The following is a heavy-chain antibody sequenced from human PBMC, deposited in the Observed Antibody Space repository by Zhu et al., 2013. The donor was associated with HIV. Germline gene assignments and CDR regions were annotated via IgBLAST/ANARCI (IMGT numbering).Heavy chain of an antibody. D-gene: IGHD6-19*01. CDR2: INLSDGVT. Sequence: QVQLVQSGAEVKKPGASVKVSCKASGYTFTSYGISWVRQAPGQGLEWMGLINLSDGVTHYAQKFQGRLTITKDTSTSTVYMGLSSLRSEDTAMYFCARELGGTGWYVGWGQGALVTVSS. CDR3: ARELGGTGWYVG. J-gene: IGHJ4*02. CDR1: GYTFTSYG. V-gene: IGHV1-46*01.